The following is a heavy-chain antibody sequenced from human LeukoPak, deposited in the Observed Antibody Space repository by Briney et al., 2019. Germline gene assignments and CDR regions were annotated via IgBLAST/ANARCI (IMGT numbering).Heavy chain of an antibody. CDR2: IYDGWSA. CDR3: ATQKWQRPAAFDI. V-gene: IGHV4-39*01. D-gene: IGHD5-24*01. J-gene: IGHJ3*02. Sequence: PSESLSLTRSFSGDTLLIGSHYCGSVRQPPGKGLEWIGSIYDGWSAYYNPSLKSRVSISVDTSKNQFSLKLTSATSADTAVYYCATQKWQRPAAFDIWGQGTRVAVSS. CDR1: GDTLLIGSHY.